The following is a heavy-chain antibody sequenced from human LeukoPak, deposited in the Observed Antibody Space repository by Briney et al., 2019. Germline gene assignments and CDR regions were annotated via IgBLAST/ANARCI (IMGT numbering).Heavy chain of an antibody. V-gene: IGHV4-59*01. CDR2: IYYSGST. CDR3: ASWSPGQWELFDAVAKDAFDI. CDR1: GGSISSYY. Sequence: SETLSLTCTVSGGSISSYYWSWIRQPPGKGLEWIGYIYYSGSTNYNPSLKSRVTISVDTSKNQFSLKLSSVTAADTAVYYCASWSPGQWELFDAVAKDAFDIWGQGTMVTVSS. J-gene: IGHJ3*02. D-gene: IGHD1-26*01.